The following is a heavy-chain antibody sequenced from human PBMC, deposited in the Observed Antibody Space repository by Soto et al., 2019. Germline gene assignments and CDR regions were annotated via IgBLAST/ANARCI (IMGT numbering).Heavy chain of an antibody. V-gene: IGHV1-46*01. CDR1: GYTLINYY. D-gene: IGHD5-18*01. Sequence: ASVKVSCESSGYTLINYYVHWVRQAPGQGLEWMGMINPSGGRTTYPQKFQGRVTMTRDTSTSTVYVELSSLRSDDTAVFYCAREKASTALLTHYHYAMDVWGQGSTVTVSS. CDR2: INPSGGRT. CDR3: AREKASTALLTHYHYAMDV. J-gene: IGHJ6*02.